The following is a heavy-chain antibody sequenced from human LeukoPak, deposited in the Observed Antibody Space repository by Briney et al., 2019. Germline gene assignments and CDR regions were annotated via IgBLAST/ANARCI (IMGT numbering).Heavy chain of an antibody. CDR2: ISAYNGNT. Sequence: ASVKVSCKASGYTFTSYGISWVRQAPGQGLEWKGWISAYNGNTNYAQKLQGRVTMTTDTSTSTAYMELRSLRSDDTAVYYCARDAVVPASLTYYYYGMDFWGQGTTVTVSS. D-gene: IGHD2-2*01. J-gene: IGHJ6*02. CDR3: ARDAVVPASLTYYYYGMDF. V-gene: IGHV1-18*01. CDR1: GYTFTSYG.